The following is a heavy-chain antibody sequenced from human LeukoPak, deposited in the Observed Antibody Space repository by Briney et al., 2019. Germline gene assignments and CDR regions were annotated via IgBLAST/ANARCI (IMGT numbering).Heavy chain of an antibody. V-gene: IGHV1-46*01. CDR2: FNPGGGGT. J-gene: IGHJ4*02. Sequence: ASVKVSCKASGYTFTSYYIHWVRQAPGQGLEWMGIFNPGGGGTSYAQKFQGRVTITMDTSTSKVYMDLSSLRSEDTAVYYCARGGDYYDSSGYHYAATHWGQGTLVTVSS. CDR3: ARGGDYYDSSGYHYAATH. CDR1: GYTFTSYY. D-gene: IGHD3-22*01.